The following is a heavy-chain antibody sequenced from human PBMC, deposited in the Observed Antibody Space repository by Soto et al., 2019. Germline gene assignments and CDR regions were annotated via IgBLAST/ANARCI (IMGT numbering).Heavy chain of an antibody. CDR1: GGTFSSYA. D-gene: IGHD2-2*01. CDR2: IIPIFGTA. Sequence: ASVKVSCKASGGTFSSYAISWVRQAPGRGLEWMGGIIPIFGTANYAQKFQGRVTITADESTSTAYMELSSLRSEDTAVYYCARVVRCSSTSCNRHYYFDYWGQGTLVTVSS. J-gene: IGHJ4*02. CDR3: ARVVRCSSTSCNRHYYFDY. V-gene: IGHV1-69*13.